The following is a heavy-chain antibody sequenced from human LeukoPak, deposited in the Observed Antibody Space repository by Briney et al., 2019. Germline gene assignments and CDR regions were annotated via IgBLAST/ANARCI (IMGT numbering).Heavy chain of an antibody. V-gene: IGHV1-18*01. J-gene: IGHJ5*02. D-gene: IGHD5-18*01. CDR1: GYTFTSYG. CDR2: ISAYNGNT. CDR3: ARGTRGYSYGPPSP. Sequence: GASVKASCKASGYTFTSYGISWVRQAPGQGLEWMGWISAYNGNTNYAQKLQGRVTMTTDTSTSTAYMELRSLRSDDTAVYYCARGTRGYSYGPPSPWGQGTLVTVSS.